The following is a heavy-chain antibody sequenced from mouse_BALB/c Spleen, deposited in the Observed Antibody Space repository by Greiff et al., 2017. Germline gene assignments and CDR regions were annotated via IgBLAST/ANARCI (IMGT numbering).Heavy chain of an antibody. Sequence: EVKLMESGGGLVQPGGSLKLSCAASGFTFSSYTMSWVRQTPEKRLEWVAYISNGGGSTYYPDTVKGRFTISRDNAKNTLYLQMSSLKSEDTAMYYCARLYYGNYLFDYWGQGTTLTVSS. CDR2: ISNGGGST. J-gene: IGHJ2*01. CDR3: ARLYYGNYLFDY. CDR1: GFTFSSYT. V-gene: IGHV5-12-2*01. D-gene: IGHD2-1*01.